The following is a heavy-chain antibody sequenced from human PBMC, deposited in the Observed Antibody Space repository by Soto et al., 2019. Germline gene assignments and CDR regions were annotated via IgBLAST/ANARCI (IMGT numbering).Heavy chain of an antibody. CDR2: IRSKGHNYAT. D-gene: IGHD3-16*01. Sequence: GSLRLSCAASGFAFSGSAMYWVRQASGKGPEWVGRIRSKGHNYATEYAASVKGRFTISRDDSKNTAYRQMNSLQTEDTAVYYCTRDLFSYDYSGILWFDPWGQGTLVTVSS. CDR3: TRDLFSYDYSGILWFDP. CDR1: GFAFSGSA. V-gene: IGHV3-73*01. J-gene: IGHJ5*02.